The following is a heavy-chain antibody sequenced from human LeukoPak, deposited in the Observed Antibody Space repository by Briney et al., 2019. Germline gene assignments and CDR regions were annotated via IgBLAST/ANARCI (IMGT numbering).Heavy chain of an antibody. Sequence: ASVKVSCKASGYTFTGYYMHWVRQAPRQGLEWMGWINPNSGGTNSAQTFHGRVTMTRDTTISTAYMELSRLRSDDTAVYYCARARITIIGVVTNYYGMDVWGQGTTVTVSS. CDR3: ARARITIIGVVTNYYGMDV. J-gene: IGHJ6*02. CDR2: INPNSGGT. V-gene: IGHV1-2*02. CDR1: GYTFTGYY. D-gene: IGHD3-3*01.